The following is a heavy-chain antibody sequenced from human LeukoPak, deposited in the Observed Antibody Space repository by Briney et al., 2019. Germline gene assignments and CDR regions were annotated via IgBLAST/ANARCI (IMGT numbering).Heavy chain of an antibody. CDR3: ARTYYYDSSGYYWYFDL. J-gene: IGHJ2*01. V-gene: IGHV4-39*01. CDR1: GGSISSSSYY. D-gene: IGHD3-22*01. Sequence: SSETLSLTCTVSGGSISSSSYYWGWIRQPPGKGLEWIGSIYYSGSTYYNPSLKSRVTTSVDTSKNQFSLKLSSVTAADTAVYYCARTYYYDSSGYYWYFDLWGRGTLVTVSS. CDR2: IYYSGST.